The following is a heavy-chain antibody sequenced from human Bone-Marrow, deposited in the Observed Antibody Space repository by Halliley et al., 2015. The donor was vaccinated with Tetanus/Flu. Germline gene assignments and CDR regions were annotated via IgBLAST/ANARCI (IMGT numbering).Heavy chain of an antibody. J-gene: IGHJ5*02. V-gene: IGHV4-59*01. CDR2: IFYSGNT. CDR3: ARSGSGNYEGWLDP. CDR1: GGSISPYY. D-gene: IGHD3-10*01. Sequence: TLSLTCTVSGGSISPYYWGWIRQPPGKGLEWIGYIFYSGNTNYNPSLKSRVTISVDTSKNQFSLRLSSVTPADTAVYYCARSGSGNYEGWLDPWGQGTLVTVSS.